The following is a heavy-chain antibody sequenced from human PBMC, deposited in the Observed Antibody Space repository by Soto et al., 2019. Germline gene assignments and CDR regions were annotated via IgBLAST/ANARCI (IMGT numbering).Heavy chain of an antibody. Sequence: QLQLQESGPGLVKPWETLSLTCTVSGGSISSSSYFWGWIRQPPVKGLEWIGSIYYSGNTFHNPSLKRRVTILVDKYKHQLSRQLNSVTDADTAVYYCAGYCSGGTCEREFAFDIWGQGTMVTVSS. V-gene: IGHV4-39*01. J-gene: IGHJ3*02. D-gene: IGHD2-15*01. CDR2: IYYSGNT. CDR3: AGYCSGGTCEREFAFDI. CDR1: GGSISSSSYF.